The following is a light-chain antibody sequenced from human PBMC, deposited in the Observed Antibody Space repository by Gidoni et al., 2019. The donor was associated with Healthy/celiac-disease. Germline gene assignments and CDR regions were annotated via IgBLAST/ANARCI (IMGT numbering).Light chain of an antibody. CDR3: QQRSNWPPST. V-gene: IGKV3-11*01. J-gene: IGKJ2*02. Sequence: DIVLTQSPATLSLSPGERATLSCRASQNVYSYLAWYQQKPGQAPRLLIYDASNRATGIPARFSGSGSGTDFTLTISSLEPEDFAVYYCQQRSNWPPSTFGQGTKLEIK. CDR1: QNVYSY. CDR2: DAS.